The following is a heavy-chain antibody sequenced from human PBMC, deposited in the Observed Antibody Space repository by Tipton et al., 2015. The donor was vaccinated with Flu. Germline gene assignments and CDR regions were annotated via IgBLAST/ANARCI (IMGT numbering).Heavy chain of an antibody. D-gene: IGHD3-16*01. CDR1: GGSISRSDYY. J-gene: IGHJ4*02. V-gene: IGHV4-39*07. CDR2: VSYSGTA. CDR3: ASRGTEDSFPVDH. Sequence: LRLSCSVSGGSISRSDYYWGWIRQPPGKGLEWIGTVSYSGTAYYNPSLQSRLTISLDTSKNHFSLKLKSATATDTAVYYCASRGTEDSFPVDHWGQGTLVTVSS.